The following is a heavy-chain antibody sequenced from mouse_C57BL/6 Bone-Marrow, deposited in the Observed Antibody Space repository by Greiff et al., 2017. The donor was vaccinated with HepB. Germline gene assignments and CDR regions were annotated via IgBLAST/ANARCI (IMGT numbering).Heavy chain of an antibody. Sequence: QVQLQQPGAELVKPGASVKMSCKASGYTFTSYWITWVKQRPGQGLEWIGDIYPGSGSTNYNEKFKSKATLTVDTSSSTAYMQLSSLTSEDSAVYYGAKNGYYYGSSYGFAYWGQGTLVTVSA. CDR1: GYTFTSYW. CDR2: IYPGSGST. J-gene: IGHJ3*01. V-gene: IGHV1-55*01. CDR3: AKNGYYYGSSYGFAY. D-gene: IGHD1-1*01.